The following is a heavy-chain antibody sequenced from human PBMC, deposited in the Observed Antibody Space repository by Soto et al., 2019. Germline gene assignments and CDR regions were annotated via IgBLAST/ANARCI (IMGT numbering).Heavy chain of an antibody. D-gene: IGHD6-13*01. CDR1: GGSISSGDYY. V-gene: IGHV4-30-4*01. J-gene: IGHJ4*02. Sequence: SETLSLTCTVSGGSISSGDYYWSWIRQPPGKGLEWIGYIYYSGSTYYNPSLKSRVTISVDMSKNQFSLKLSSVTAADTAVYYCARDPIAAAGPFDYWGQGTLVTVSS. CDR2: IYYSGST. CDR3: ARDPIAAAGPFDY.